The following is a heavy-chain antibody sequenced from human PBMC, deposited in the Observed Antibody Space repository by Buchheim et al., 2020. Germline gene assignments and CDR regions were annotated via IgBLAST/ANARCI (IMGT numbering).Heavy chain of an antibody. V-gene: IGHV3-72*01. Sequence: EVQLVESGGGLVQPGGSLRLSCAASGFTFSDHSMDWVRQAPGKGLEWVGRTRNKANSYTTEYAASLKGRFTIPRDESKNSLYLQMNSLKTEDTAVYYCARETRWLVRYYYYGMDVWGQGTT. CDR3: ARETRWLVRYYYYGMDV. J-gene: IGHJ6*02. CDR1: GFTFSDHS. CDR2: TRNKANSYTT. D-gene: IGHD6-19*01.